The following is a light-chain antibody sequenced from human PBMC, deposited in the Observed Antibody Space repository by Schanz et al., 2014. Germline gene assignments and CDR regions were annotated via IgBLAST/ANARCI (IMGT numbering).Light chain of an antibody. Sequence: DIVMTQSPLSLPVTPGEPASISCRSSQSLRHSDGTIYLDWYLQKPGQSPQLLIYLGSNRASGAPDRFSGSGSGTDFTLKISRVEAEDVGVYYCMQALQTPRTFGPGTKVDIK. J-gene: IGKJ3*01. CDR2: LGS. CDR1: QSLRHSDGTIY. CDR3: MQALQTPRT. V-gene: IGKV2-28*01.